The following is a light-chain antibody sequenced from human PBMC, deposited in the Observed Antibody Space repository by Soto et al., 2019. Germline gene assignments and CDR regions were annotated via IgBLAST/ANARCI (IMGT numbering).Light chain of an antibody. V-gene: IGKV1-5*01. CDR1: QSISSW. Sequence: IHMTQSPASLSASVTDRVSITFRASQSISSWLAWYQQKPGKAPKLLIYDASSLESGVPSRFSGSGSGTEFTLTISSLQPDDFATYYCQQYNSYRTFGQGTKVDIK. CDR3: QQYNSYRT. CDR2: DAS. J-gene: IGKJ1*01.